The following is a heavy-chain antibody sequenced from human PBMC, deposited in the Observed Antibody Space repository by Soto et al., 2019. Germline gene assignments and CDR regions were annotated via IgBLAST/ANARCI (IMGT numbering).Heavy chain of an antibody. CDR2: ISADGSDT. CDR1: GFSFSNNW. CDR3: ARFDIAAPPPI. D-gene: IGHD6-13*01. Sequence: EVQLVESGGGLVQPGGSLRLSCVASGFSFSNNWMHWVRHAPGKGPVWVSRISADGSDTHYADSVQGRFTISRDNAKNTLYLQMNTLSVVDAAVYYCARFDIAAPPPIWGQGTMVTVSS. V-gene: IGHV3-74*01. J-gene: IGHJ3*02.